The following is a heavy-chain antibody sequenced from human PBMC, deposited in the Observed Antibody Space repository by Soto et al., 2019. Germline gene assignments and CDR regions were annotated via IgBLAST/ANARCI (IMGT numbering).Heavy chain of an antibody. Sequence: VGSLRLSCAASGFTFSSYAMHWVRQAPGKGLEWVAVISYDGSNKYYADSVKGRFTISRDNSKNTLYLQMNSLRAEDTAVYYCARGGDILTGYYKAPFDYWGQGTLVTVSS. CDR3: ARGGDILTGYYKAPFDY. CDR1: GFTFSSYA. V-gene: IGHV3-30-3*01. J-gene: IGHJ4*02. CDR2: ISYDGSNK. D-gene: IGHD3-9*01.